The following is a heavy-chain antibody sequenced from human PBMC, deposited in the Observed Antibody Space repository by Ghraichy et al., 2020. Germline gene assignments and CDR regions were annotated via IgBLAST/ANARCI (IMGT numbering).Heavy chain of an antibody. Sequence: SETLSLTCTVSGGSISSSSYYWGWIRQPPGKGLEWIGSIYYSGSTYYNPSLKSRVTISVDTSKNQFSLELSSVTAADTAVYYCASLDYGDLRGAFDIWGQGTMVTVSS. V-gene: IGHV4-39*01. CDR2: IYYSGST. J-gene: IGHJ3*02. CDR1: GGSISSSSYY. D-gene: IGHD4-17*01. CDR3: ASLDYGDLRGAFDI.